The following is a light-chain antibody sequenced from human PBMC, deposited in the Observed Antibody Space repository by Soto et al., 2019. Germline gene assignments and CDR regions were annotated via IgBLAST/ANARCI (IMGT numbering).Light chain of an antibody. CDR1: SSDVGGYKY. Sequence: QSALTQPPSASGSPGQSVTISCTGTSSDVGGYKYVSWYQQYPGKAPKLMIYEVSKRPSGVPDRFSGSKSGNTASLTVSGLQAEDEADYDCSSYAGSNNLVFGGGTKLTVL. V-gene: IGLV2-8*01. J-gene: IGLJ3*02. CDR3: SSYAGSNNLV. CDR2: EVS.